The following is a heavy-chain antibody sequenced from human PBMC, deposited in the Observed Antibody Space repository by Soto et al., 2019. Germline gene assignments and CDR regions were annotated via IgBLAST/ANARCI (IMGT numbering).Heavy chain of an antibody. V-gene: IGHV1-2*02. CDR1: GYTFTGYY. CDR2: INPNSGGT. D-gene: IGHD3-22*01. J-gene: IGHJ4*02. Sequence: VSVKVSCKASGYTFTGYYRRWVRQAPGQGLEWMGWINPNSGGTNYAQKFQGRVTITADESTSTAYMELSSLRSEDTAVYYCARDHWAYDSSGYYFNYFDYWGQGTLVPVSS. CDR3: ARDHWAYDSSGYYFNYFDY.